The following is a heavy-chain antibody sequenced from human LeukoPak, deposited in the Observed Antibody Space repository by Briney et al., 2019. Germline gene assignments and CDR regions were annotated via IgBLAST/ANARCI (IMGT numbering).Heavy chain of an antibody. D-gene: IGHD3-16*01. CDR3: ARGGVPTAPTPGFDY. J-gene: IGHJ4*02. CDR2: INPLSGST. V-gene: IGHV1-46*01. Sequence: ASVKVSCKASGYTFTSCYMDWVRQAPGQGLEWMGIINPLSGSTSYAQKFQGRVTMTTDTSTSTVYMELSSLRSEDTAVYYCARGGVPTAPTPGFDYWGQGTLVTVSS. CDR1: GYTFTSCY.